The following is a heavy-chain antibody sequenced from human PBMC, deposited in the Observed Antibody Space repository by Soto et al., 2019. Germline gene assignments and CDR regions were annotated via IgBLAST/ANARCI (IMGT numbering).Heavy chain of an antibody. CDR1: VFTVSSNY. D-gene: IGHD6-6*01. J-gene: IGHJ6*02. V-gene: IGHV3-53*01. CDR2: IYSGGST. CDR3: ARDQSSSSGYYYYYGMDV. Sequence: HPGGSLRLSCSASVFTVSSNYMIWVRQAPGKGLEWVSVIYSGGSTYYADSVKGRFTISRDNSKNTLYLQMNSLRAEDTAVYYCARDQSSSSGYYYYYGMDVWGQGTTVTVSS.